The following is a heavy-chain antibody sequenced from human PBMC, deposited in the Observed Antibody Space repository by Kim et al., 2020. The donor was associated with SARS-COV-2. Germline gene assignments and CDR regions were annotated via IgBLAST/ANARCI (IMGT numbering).Heavy chain of an antibody. D-gene: IGHD7-27*01. CDR2: INSDESST. J-gene: IGHJ4*02. V-gene: IGHV3-74*01. Sequence: GGSLRLSCAASGFTFSSYWMHWVRQAPGKGLVWVSRINSDESSTTYANSVKGRFTISRDNAKNTLYLQMNSLRAEDTAVYYCAREQTNWGLVIDYWGQGTLVTVSS. CDR3: AREQTNWGLVIDY. CDR1: GFTFSSYW.